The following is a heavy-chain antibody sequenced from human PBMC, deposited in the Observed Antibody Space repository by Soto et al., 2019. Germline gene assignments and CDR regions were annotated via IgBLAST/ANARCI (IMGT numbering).Heavy chain of an antibody. CDR3: ARDGERDTGLNFYYYLHGMDA. D-gene: IGHD1-1*01. CDR2: ISPYNGTT. CDR1: GCTFTTYG. V-gene: IGHV1-18*04. J-gene: IGHJ6*02. Sequence: ASVKGACKASGCTFTTYGISWVRQAPGQGLEWMGWISPYNGTTKYAEKFQGEMTMTTDTATSTAYMDLRSLRSDDTAVYYCARDGERDTGLNFYYYLHGMDAWGQGTRVTVSS.